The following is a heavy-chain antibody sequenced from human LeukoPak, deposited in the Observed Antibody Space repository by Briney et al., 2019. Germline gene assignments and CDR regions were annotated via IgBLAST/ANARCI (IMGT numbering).Heavy chain of an antibody. CDR1: GYTFTGYY. V-gene: IGHV1-2*02. J-gene: IGHJ6*02. D-gene: IGHD6-13*01. Sequence: ASVTVSCKASGYTFTGYYMHWVRQAPGQGLEWMGWINPNSGGTNYAQKFQGRVTMTRDTSISTAYMEVSRLRSDDTAVYYCARDIAAAGIMLFGMDVWGQGTTVTVSS. CDR3: ARDIAAAGIMLFGMDV. CDR2: INPNSGGT.